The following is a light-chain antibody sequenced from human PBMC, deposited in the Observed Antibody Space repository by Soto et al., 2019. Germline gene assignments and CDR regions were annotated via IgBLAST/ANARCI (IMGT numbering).Light chain of an antibody. CDR2: TTS. V-gene: IGKV1D-12*01. J-gene: IGKJ4*01. CDR1: QDINNW. CDR3: QQANSFPLT. Sequence: DIQMTQSPSSVSASVGDRVTITCRASQDINNWLAWYQQKPGKAPKLLIYTTSILQSGVPSRFSGSGSGTDFTLPISSLQPEDFAAYYCQQANSFPLTFGGGTKVEIK.